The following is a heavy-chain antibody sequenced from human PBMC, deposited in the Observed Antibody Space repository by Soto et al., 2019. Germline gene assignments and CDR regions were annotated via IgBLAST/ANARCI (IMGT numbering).Heavy chain of an antibody. J-gene: IGHJ3*02. CDR1: GFTVSGKHY. D-gene: IGHD2-15*01. CDR2: LYIADGT. CDR3: ATWLLREHAFDI. V-gene: IGHV3-53*01. Sequence: DVQVVESGGGLIQPGGSLRLSCAASGFTVSGKHYITWVRQAPVQGLEWVSALYIADGTFYADSVRGRFTVSIDSSKNTVYLQMNNLSPEDTAVYFCATWLLREHAFDIWGLGTMVTVSS.